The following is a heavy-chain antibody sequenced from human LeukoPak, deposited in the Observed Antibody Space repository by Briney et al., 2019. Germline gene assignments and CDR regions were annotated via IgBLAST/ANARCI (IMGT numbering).Heavy chain of an antibody. D-gene: IGHD3-10*01. CDR1: GFTFSDYY. J-gene: IGHJ4*02. CDR3: ARELLWFGELSPYYFDF. V-gene: IGHV3-11*04. CDR2: ISSSGSTI. Sequence: GGSLRLSCAASGFTFSDYYMSWIRQAPGKGLEWVTYISSSGSTIYYADSVKGRFTISRDNAKNSLYLQINSLRAEDTAVYYCARELLWFGELSPYYFDFWGQGTLVTVSS.